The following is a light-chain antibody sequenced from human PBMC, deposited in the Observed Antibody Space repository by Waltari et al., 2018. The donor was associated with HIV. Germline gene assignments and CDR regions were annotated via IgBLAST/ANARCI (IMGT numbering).Light chain of an antibody. J-gene: IGKJ4*01. CDR3: QQYYSTPLT. CDR1: QSVLYSSNNKNY. CDR2: WAS. Sequence: DIVMTQSPDSLAVSLGERATINCKSSQSVLYSSNNKNYLAWYQQKPGQPPELLIYWASTRESGVPDRFSGSGSATDFTLTISSLQAEDVAVYYCQQYYSTPLTFGGGTQVEI. V-gene: IGKV4-1*01.